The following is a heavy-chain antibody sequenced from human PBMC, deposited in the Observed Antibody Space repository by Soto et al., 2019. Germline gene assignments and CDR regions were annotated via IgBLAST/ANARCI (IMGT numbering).Heavy chain of an antibody. CDR3: ARGGSSWSQFDY. Sequence: GGSLRLSCAASGFTFSSYAMSWVRQAPGKGLEWVSAISGSGGSTYYADSVKGRFTISRDNSKNTLYLQMNSLRAEDTAVYYCARGGSSWSQFDYWGQGTLVTVSS. CDR1: GFTFSSYA. V-gene: IGHV3-23*01. CDR2: ISGSGGST. D-gene: IGHD6-13*01. J-gene: IGHJ4*02.